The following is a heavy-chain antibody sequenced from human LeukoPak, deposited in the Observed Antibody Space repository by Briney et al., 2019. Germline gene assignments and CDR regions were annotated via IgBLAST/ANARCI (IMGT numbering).Heavy chain of an antibody. V-gene: IGHV4-59*01. Sequence: PSETLSLTCIVSGGSISSYYWSWIRQPPGKGLEWIGYIYNRGSTNYNPSLKSRVTISVDTSKNQFSLKLSSVTAADTAVYYCARRRGGDYGMYYYYYMDVWGKGTTVTVSS. CDR2: IYNRGST. D-gene: IGHD4-17*01. CDR1: GGSISSYY. J-gene: IGHJ6*03. CDR3: ARRRGGDYGMYYYYYMDV.